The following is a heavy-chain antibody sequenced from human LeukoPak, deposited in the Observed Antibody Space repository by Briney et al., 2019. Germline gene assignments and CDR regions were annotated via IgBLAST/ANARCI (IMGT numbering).Heavy chain of an antibody. D-gene: IGHD3-10*01. CDR3: ARDKSRTYGSADAFDI. J-gene: IGHJ3*02. V-gene: IGHV4-4*07. Sequence: SETLSLTCSVSGGSISSYYWNWIRQPAGKGLEWIGRIYISGSTNYNPSLKSRVTMSVDTSKNQFSLKLSSVTAADTAVYYCARDKSRTYGSADAFDIWGQGTMVTVSS. CDR2: IYISGST. CDR1: GGSISSYY.